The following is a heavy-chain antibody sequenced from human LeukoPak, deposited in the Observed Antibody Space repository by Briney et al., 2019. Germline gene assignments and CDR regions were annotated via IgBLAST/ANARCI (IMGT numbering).Heavy chain of an antibody. CDR2: IYYSGST. V-gene: IGHV4-30-4*01. CDR3: ARGYFDWLSDNRRMGDYFDY. J-gene: IGHJ4*02. D-gene: IGHD3-9*01. Sequence: SQTLSLTCTVSGGSISSGGYYWSWIRQPPGKGLEWIGYIYYSGSTYYNPSLKSRVTISVDTSKNQFSLKLSSVTAADTAVYYCARGYFDWLSDNRRMGDYFDYWGQGTLVTVSS. CDR1: GGSISSGGYY.